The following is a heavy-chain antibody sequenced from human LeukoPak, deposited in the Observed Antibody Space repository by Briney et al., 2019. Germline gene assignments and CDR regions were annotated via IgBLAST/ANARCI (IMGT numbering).Heavy chain of an antibody. D-gene: IGHD2-15*01. CDR3: ASDCSGGSLRY. V-gene: IGHV3-48*01. J-gene: IGHJ4*02. CDR1: GFSFSSYS. Sequence: GGSLRLSCAAPGFSFSSYSMNWVRQAPGKGLEWISYISSGSSTIFYADSVKGRFTISRDNAKNSLYLQMNSLRAEDTAVYYCASDCSGGSLRYWGQGTLVTVSS. CDR2: ISSGSSTI.